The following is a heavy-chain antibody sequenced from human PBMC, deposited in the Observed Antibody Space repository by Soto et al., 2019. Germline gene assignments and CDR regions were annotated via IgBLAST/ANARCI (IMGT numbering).Heavy chain of an antibody. J-gene: IGHJ6*03. V-gene: IGHV4-59*11. CDR3: ATGSYYYFIDV. Sequence: SETLSLTCSVSGCCISGHYWGWIQQSPGKGLEWIGYFYPSGDTNYNPSLKSRVTISVDTSQNQFSLRLTSMTAADTAVYYCATGSYYYFIDVWGKGTTVTVSS. CDR1: GCCISGHY. CDR2: FYPSGDT.